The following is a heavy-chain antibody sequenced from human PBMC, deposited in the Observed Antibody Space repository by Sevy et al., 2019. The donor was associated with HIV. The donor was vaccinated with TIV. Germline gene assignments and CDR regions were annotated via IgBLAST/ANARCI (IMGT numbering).Heavy chain of an antibody. CDR3: ARDFMYSYGYSAFDI. D-gene: IGHD5-18*01. J-gene: IGHJ3*02. CDR1: GFTFSSYG. Sequence: GGSLRLSCAASGFTFSSYGMHWVRQAPGKGLEWVANIKQDGSEKYYVDSVKGRFTISRDNAKNSLYLQMNSLRAEDTAVYYCARDFMYSYGYSAFDIWGQGTMVTVSS. V-gene: IGHV3-7*01. CDR2: IKQDGSEK.